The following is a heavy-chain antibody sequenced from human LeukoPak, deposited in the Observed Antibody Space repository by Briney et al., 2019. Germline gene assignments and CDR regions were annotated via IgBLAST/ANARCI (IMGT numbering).Heavy chain of an antibody. D-gene: IGHD5-18*01. CDR1: GGSFSGYY. J-gene: IGHJ4*02. V-gene: IGHV4-34*01. CDR3: AAAMASWYFDY. CDR2: INHSGST. Sequence: SETLSLTCAVYGGSFSGYYWSWIRQPPGKGLEWIGEINHSGSTNYNPSLKSRVTISVDTSKNQFSLKLSSVTAADTPVYYCAAAMASWYFDYWGQGTLVTVSS.